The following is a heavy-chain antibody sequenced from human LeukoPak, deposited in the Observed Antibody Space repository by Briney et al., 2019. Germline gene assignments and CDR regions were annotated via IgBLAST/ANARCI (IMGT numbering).Heavy chain of an antibody. D-gene: IGHD6-19*01. J-gene: IGHJ4*02. CDR3: AKGYTQWLIGGGDYFDY. CDR2: ISYDGSNK. CDR1: GFTFSSYG. V-gene: IGHV3-30*18. Sequence: GGSLRLSCAASGFTFSSYGMHWVRQAPGKGLEWVAVISYDGSNKYYADSVKDRFTISRDNSKNTLYLQMNSLRAEDTAVYYCAKGYTQWLIGGGDYFDYWGQGTLVTVSS.